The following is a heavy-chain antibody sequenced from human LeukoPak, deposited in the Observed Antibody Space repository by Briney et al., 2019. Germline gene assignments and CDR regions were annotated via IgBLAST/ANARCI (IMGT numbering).Heavy chain of an antibody. D-gene: IGHD3-22*01. CDR1: GGTFSSYA. CDR2: ISAYNGNT. CDR3: ARSISSGYYYAFDY. Sequence: ASVKVSCKASGGTFSSYAISWVRQAPGQGLEWMGWISAYNGNTNYAQKLQGRVTMTTDTSTSTAYMELRSLRSDDTAVYYCARSISSGYYYAFDYWGQGTLVTVSS. J-gene: IGHJ4*02. V-gene: IGHV1-18*01.